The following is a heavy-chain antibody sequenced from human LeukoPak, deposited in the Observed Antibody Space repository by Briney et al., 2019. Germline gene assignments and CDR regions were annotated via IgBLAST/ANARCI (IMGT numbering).Heavy chain of an antibody. CDR2: ISGSGGST. D-gene: IGHD3-10*01. V-gene: IGHV3-23*01. CDR1: GFTFSSYA. Sequence: GGSLRLSCAASGFTFSSYAMSWVRQAPGKGLEWVSAISGSGGSTYYADSVKGRFTISRDTSKNTVYLQMNSLRAEDTAVYYCARSHYYGSGSYYNPWGQGTLVTVSS. J-gene: IGHJ5*02. CDR3: ARSHYYGSGSYYNP.